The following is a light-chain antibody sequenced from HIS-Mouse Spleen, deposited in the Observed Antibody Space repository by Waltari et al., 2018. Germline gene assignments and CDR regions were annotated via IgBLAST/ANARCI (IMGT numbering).Light chain of an antibody. CDR3: QQLNSYPPT. CDR2: AAS. CDR1: QGISSY. Sequence: DIQLTQSPSFLSAAVRDRVTIPCRASQGISSYLACYQQKPGKAPKLLIYAASTLQSGVPSRFSGSGSGTEFTLTISSLQPEDFATYYCQQLNSYPPTFGQGTKVEIK. V-gene: IGKV1-9*01. J-gene: IGKJ1*01.